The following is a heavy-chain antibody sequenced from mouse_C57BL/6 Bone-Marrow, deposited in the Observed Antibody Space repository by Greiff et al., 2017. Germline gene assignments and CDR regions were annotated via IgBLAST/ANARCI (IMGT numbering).Heavy chain of an antibody. Sequence: QVQLKQSGPELVKPGASVTISCKASGYAFSSSWMNWVKQRPGKGLEWIGRIYPGDGVTNYNGKFKGKATLTVDKSSSTAYMQLSSLTSEDYAVNFCASYGNYGDYWGQGTTLTVSS. V-gene: IGHV1-82*01. D-gene: IGHD2-1*01. CDR2: IYPGDGVT. J-gene: IGHJ2*01. CDR1: GYAFSSSW. CDR3: ASYGNYGDY.